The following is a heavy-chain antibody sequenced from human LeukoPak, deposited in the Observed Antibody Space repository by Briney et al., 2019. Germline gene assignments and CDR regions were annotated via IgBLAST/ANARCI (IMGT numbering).Heavy chain of an antibody. CDR1: GGSIGSGDYS. D-gene: IGHD3-10*01. J-gene: IGHJ5*02. CDR3: ARGFFLRESPGSWFDP. V-gene: IGHV4-30-2*01. Sequence: PSQTLSLTCAVSGGSIGSGDYSWNWIRQPPGKGLEWIGYIYHTGNTFYNPSLRRRVTISVDRSKSQFSLKLSSVTAADTAVYYCARGFFLRESPGSWFDPWGQGTLVTVSS. CDR2: IYHTGNT.